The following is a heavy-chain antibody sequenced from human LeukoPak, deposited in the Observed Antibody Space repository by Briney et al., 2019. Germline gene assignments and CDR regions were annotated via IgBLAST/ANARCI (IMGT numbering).Heavy chain of an antibody. J-gene: IGHJ4*02. V-gene: IGHV1-69*13. CDR3: ARAGREGRDGYMCDY. Sequence: GASVKVSCKASAVTFNSYGISWVRQAPGQGLEWMGGIIPISRTAHYAQNVQGRVTITADESTSTAYMELSSLRSEDTAVYYCARAGREGRDGYMCDYWGQGTLVTVSS. D-gene: IGHD5-24*01. CDR1: AVTFNSYG. CDR2: IIPISRTA.